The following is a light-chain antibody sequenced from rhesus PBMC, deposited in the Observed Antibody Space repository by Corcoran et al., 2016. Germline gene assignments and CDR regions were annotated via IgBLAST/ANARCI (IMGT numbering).Light chain of an antibody. Sequence: DIQMTQSPSSLSASVGDTVPITCRASQGISNYFAWYQQKPGKVPKPLFYYASKLERGGPSRFRGSGAGTDFTFTISSRQPEDFATYYCQQHNSYPLTFGGGTKVELK. CDR1: QGISNY. CDR2: YAS. J-gene: IGKJ4*01. V-gene: IGKV1S14*01. CDR3: QQHNSYPLT.